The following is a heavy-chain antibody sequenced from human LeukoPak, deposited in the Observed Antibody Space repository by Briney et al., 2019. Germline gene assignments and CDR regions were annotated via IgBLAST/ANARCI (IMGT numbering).Heavy chain of an antibody. D-gene: IGHD3-22*01. CDR3: ARDHYYDSSGPPGF. J-gene: IGHJ4*02. Sequence: GGSLRLSCAASGFTFSGHEMNWVRQAPGKGLEWVAVISYDGSNKYYADSVKGRFTISRDNSKNTLYLQMNSLRAEDTAVYYCARDHYYDSSGPPGFWGQGTLVTVSS. CDR2: ISYDGSNK. CDR1: GFTFSGHE. V-gene: IGHV3-30*04.